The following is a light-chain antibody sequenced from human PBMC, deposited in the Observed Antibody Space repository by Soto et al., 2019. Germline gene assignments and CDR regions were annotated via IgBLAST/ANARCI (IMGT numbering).Light chain of an antibody. Sequence: DLQMTQSPSFLSESVGDRFTITCQASQNINNYLNWYKQKPGRAPKLLIYDASKLEAGVPSRLRGSASGTDFTFTISSLKPEDIATYYCQQYENIPTFGQGTRLEIK. V-gene: IGKV1-33*01. CDR1: QNINNY. CDR3: QQYENIPT. J-gene: IGKJ5*01. CDR2: DAS.